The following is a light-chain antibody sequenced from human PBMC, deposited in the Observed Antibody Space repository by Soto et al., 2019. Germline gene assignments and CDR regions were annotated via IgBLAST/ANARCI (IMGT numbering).Light chain of an antibody. J-gene: IGKJ5*01. CDR1: QSVSSSC. V-gene: IGKV3-20*01. CDR2: GAS. CDR3: QQYDDSIT. Sequence: EIVLTQSPDTLSLSPGETATLSCRASQSVSSSCLAWYQQKPGRAPRLLIYGASNRATGIPDRFSGSGSGTDFTLTISRLEPEDFAVFYCQQYDDSITFGQGTRLEIE.